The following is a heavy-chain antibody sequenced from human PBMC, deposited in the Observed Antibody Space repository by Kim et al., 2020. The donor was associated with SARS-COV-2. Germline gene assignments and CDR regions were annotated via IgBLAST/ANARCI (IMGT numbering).Heavy chain of an antibody. Sequence: SETLSLTCTVSGGSISNSGHYWGWIRQPPGKGLEWIGSVYRSGSTYYNPSLKSRVTISVDTSKNQFSLKLSSVTAADTAVYYCASRASTFGASHEYWGQG. CDR1: GGSISNSGHY. CDR3: ASRASTFGASHEY. J-gene: IGHJ4*02. V-gene: IGHV4-39*01. D-gene: IGHD3-10*01. CDR2: VYRSGST.